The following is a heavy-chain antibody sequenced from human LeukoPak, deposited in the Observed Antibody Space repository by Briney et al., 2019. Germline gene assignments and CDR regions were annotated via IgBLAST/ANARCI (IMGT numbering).Heavy chain of an antibody. Sequence: SETLSLTCTVSGGSISSSSYYWGWIRQPPGKGLEWIGSIYYSGSTYYNPSLKSRVTISVDTSKNQFSLKLSSVTAADTAVYYCARQNSSGYYFYYYHGMDVWGQGTTVTVSS. D-gene: IGHD3-22*01. CDR1: GGSISSSSYY. CDR2: IYYSGST. CDR3: ARQNSSGYYFYYYHGMDV. V-gene: IGHV4-39*01. J-gene: IGHJ6*02.